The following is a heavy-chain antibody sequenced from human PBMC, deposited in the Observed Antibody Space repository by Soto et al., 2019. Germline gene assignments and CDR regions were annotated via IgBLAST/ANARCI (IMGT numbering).Heavy chain of an antibody. CDR3: ARLRQRDYYYYYYMDV. V-gene: IGHV3-11*01. J-gene: IGHJ6*03. CDR1: GFTFSDYY. Sequence: GGSLRLSCAVSGFTFSDYYMSWIRQAPGKGLEWVSYISSSGSPISYADSVKGRFTISRDNAKNSLNLQMNSLRAEDTAVYYCARLRQRDYYYYYYMDVWGKGTTVTVSS. CDR2: ISSSGSPI.